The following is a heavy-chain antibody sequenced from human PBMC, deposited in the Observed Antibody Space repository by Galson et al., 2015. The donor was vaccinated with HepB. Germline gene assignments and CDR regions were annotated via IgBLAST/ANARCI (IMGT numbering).Heavy chain of an antibody. V-gene: IGHV1-18*01. CDR1: GYTFTSYG. CDR2: ISTYNGNT. D-gene: IGHD3-10*01. Sequence: SVKVSCKASGYTFTSYGISWVRQAPGQGLEWMGWISTYNGNTNYAQKLQGRVTMTTDTSTTTAYMELRSLKSDDTAVYYCARDPYGSGSYFTNYGMDVWGQGTTVTVSS. J-gene: IGHJ6*02. CDR3: ARDPYGSGSYFTNYGMDV.